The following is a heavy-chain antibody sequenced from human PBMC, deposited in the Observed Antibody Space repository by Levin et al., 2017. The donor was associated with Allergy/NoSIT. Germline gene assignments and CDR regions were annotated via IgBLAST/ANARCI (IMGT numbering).Heavy chain of an antibody. D-gene: IGHD1-26*01. CDR3: ARHAYNGSSLGFDY. CDR1: GGSISSRNW. J-gene: IGHJ4*02. Sequence: SGTLSLTCVVSGGSISSRNWWFWVRQPPGKGLEWIGEIYHSGSTNYNPSLKSRVTISVDKSKNQFSLKLSSVTAADTAIYYCARHAYNGSSLGFDYWGQGTLVTVSS. CDR2: IYHSGST. V-gene: IGHV4-4*02.